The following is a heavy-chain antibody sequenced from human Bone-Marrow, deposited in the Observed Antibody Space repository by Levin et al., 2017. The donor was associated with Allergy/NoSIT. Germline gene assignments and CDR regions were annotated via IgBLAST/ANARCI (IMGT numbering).Heavy chain of an antibody. CDR1: GSAFTFKTYW. D-gene: IGHD6-13*01. J-gene: IGHJ6*02. CDR2: INQDGSEK. Sequence: GESLKISCTTSGSAFTFKTYWMSWVRQAPGKGLEWVANINQDGSEKYHLGSVKGRFTIFRDNAKNSLYLQMNSLRAEDTAVYYCARAGAAAAEYYYAMDVWGQGTTVTVSS. CDR3: ARAGAAAAEYYYAMDV. V-gene: IGHV3-7*01.